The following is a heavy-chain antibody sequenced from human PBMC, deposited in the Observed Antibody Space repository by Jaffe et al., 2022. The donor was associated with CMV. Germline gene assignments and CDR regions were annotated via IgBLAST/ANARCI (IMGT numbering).Heavy chain of an antibody. CDR1: GGSISSYY. D-gene: IGHD3-22*01. CDR2: IYYSGST. J-gene: IGHJ3*02. Sequence: QVQLQESGPGLVKPSETLSLTCTVSGGSISSYYWSWIRQPPGKGLEWIGYIYYSGSTNYNPSLKSRVTISVDTSKNQFSLKLSSVTAADTAVYYCASWVYDSSGSPLMGDAFDIWGQGTMVTVSS. CDR3: ASWVYDSSGSPLMGDAFDI. V-gene: IGHV4-59*01.